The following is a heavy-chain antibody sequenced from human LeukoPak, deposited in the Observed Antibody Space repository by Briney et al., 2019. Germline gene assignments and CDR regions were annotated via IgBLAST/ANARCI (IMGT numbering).Heavy chain of an antibody. D-gene: IGHD2-15*01. Sequence: KSSESLSLTCTVSGGSLSNYYWTWIRQTPGKGLEWVGYIYSSGTANYNPSFKSGVSTSQDTTTNQFSLPINSVTAADTARYYCSRESVVVGSSYDLDFWGHGTLVTVSS. CDR3: SRESVVVGSSYDLDF. CDR2: IYSSGTA. J-gene: IGHJ4*01. CDR1: GGSLSNYY. V-gene: IGHV4-59*01.